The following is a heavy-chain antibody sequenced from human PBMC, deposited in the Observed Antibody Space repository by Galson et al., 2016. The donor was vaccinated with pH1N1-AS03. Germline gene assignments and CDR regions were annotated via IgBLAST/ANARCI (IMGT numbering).Heavy chain of an antibody. Sequence: SLRLSCAASGFTFSTFAISWLRQAPGKGLEWVACVRGSGTSTYYADSLLGRFTVSRDNSKNSLYLHMNNVRAEDTAIYYCAPYGSGRPDRAFHYWGLGTPVTVSS. CDR3: APYGSGRPDRAFHY. V-gene: IGHV3-23*01. J-gene: IGHJ4*02. CDR1: GFTFSTFA. D-gene: IGHD3-10*01. CDR2: VRGSGTST.